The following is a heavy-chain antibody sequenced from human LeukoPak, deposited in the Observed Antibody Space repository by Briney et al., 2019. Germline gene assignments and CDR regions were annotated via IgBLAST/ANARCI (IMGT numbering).Heavy chain of an antibody. D-gene: IGHD2-2*01. V-gene: IGHV1-58*02. CDR1: GFTFTSSA. J-gene: IGHJ4*02. Sequence: ASVKVSCKASGFTFTSSAMQWVRQARGQRLEWIGWIVVGSGNTNYAQKFQERVTITRDMSTSTAYMELSSLRSEDTAVYYCAAALRYCSSTSCDLDYWGQGTLVTVSS. CDR2: IVVGSGNT. CDR3: AAALRYCSSTSCDLDY.